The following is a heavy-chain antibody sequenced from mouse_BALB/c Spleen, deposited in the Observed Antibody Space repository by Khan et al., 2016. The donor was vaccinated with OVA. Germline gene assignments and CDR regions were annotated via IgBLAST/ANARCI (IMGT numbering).Heavy chain of an antibody. CDR3: ARGGGGNRFLY. CDR2: ISTYYGDA. Sequence: QVQLKESGVELVRPGVSVKISCKGSGYTFTDFTMHWVKQSHAMSLEWIGVISTYYGDADYNQKFKGKATMTVDKSSNTAYMDLARLTSEDSAIYYCARGGGGNRFLYWGQGTLVTVSA. CDR1: GYTFTDFT. V-gene: IGHV1S137*01. J-gene: IGHJ3*01.